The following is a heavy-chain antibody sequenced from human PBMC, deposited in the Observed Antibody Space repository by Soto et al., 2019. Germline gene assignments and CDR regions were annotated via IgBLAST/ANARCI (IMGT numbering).Heavy chain of an antibody. V-gene: IGHV1-46*01. CDR2: INPTGGST. CDR1: GYTFTSYY. CDR3: ARDLVRYSSGWNYFDY. Sequence: ASVKVSCKASGYTFTSYYMHWVRQAPGQGLEWMGIINPTGGSTSYAQKFQGRVTMTWDTSTSTVYMELSSLRSEDTAVYYCARDLVRYSSGWNYFDYWGQGTLVTVPS. J-gene: IGHJ4*02. D-gene: IGHD6-19*01.